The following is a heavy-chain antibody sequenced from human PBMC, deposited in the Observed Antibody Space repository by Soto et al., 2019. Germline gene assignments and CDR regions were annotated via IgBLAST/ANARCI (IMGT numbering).Heavy chain of an antibody. Sequence: SETLSLTCTVSGDSIDIVDHYWSCILQPPGKGLNWMGYFYHRGSTHYNPYLNSRLTISIDTSPHRFSLNLTSVTAADTAVYFCARIRWETENNWFDYWGRGALVTVSS. J-gene: IGHJ5*01. CDR3: ARIRWETENNWFDY. D-gene: IGHD1-26*01. CDR2: FYHRGST. V-gene: IGHV4-30-4*01. CDR1: GDSIDIVDHY.